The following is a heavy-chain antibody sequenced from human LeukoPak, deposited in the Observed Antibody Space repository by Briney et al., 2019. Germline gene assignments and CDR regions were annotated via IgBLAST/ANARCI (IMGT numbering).Heavy chain of an antibody. Sequence: GGSLRLSCAASGFTVSSNYMTWVRQAPGKGLEWVSIIYSGGSTFYADSVKGRFTISRDNSKNTLYLRMNSLRAEDTAVYYCARGGVDDYYFDYWGQGTLVTVSS. CDR2: IYSGGST. J-gene: IGHJ4*02. CDR3: ARGGVDDYYFDY. D-gene: IGHD3-16*01. V-gene: IGHV3-53*01. CDR1: GFTVSSNY.